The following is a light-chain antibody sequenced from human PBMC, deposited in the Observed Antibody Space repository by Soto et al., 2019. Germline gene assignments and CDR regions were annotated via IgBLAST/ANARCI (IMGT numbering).Light chain of an antibody. V-gene: IGLV1-40*01. Sequence: QSVLTQPPSVSGAPGQRVTISCTGHNSNLGAGYDVHWYQQLPGAAPKRVIFGNRNRPSGVPERFSGSKSGTSASLAITGLQAEDEADYYCQAYDYSLTAFVFGGGTQLTVL. J-gene: IGLJ3*02. CDR3: QAYDYSLTAFV. CDR1: NSNLGAGYD. CDR2: GNR.